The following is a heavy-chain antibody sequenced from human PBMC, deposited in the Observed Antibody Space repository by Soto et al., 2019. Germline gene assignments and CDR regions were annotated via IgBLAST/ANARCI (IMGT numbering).Heavy chain of an antibody. V-gene: IGHV1-18*01. CDR1: GYNFISYG. CDR2: ISSYNVNT. J-gene: IGHJ5*02. Sequence: QVPLVQSGAEVKKPGASVKVSCKASGYNFISYGITWVRQAPGQGLEWLGWISSYNVNTNYAQKVRGRVTMTTDTSTSTAYMELRGLTSDDTDVYYCARIVGARVSGPWGQGTLVTVSS. D-gene: IGHD1-26*01. CDR3: ARIVGARVSGP.